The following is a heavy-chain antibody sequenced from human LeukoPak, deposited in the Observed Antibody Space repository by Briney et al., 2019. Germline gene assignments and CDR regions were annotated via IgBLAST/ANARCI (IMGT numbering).Heavy chain of an antibody. CDR1: GGSFSGYY. J-gene: IGHJ4*02. V-gene: IGHV4-34*01. Sequence: SETLSLTCAVYGGSFSGYYWSWIRQPPGKGLEWIGEINHSGSTNYNPSLKSRVTISVDTSKNQFSLKLSSVTAAYTAVYYCARGYDFWSGYYHYWGQGTLVTVSS. CDR2: INHSGST. D-gene: IGHD3-3*01. CDR3: ARGYDFWSGYYHY.